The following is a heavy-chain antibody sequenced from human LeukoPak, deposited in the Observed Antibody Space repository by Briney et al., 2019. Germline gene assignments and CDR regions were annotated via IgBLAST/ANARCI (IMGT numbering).Heavy chain of an antibody. CDR1: GDSINNGGYY. CDR3: ARVGSIGYYPYYFDY. D-gene: IGHD3-22*01. CDR2: IFYSGST. Sequence: SETPSLTCTVSGDSINNGGYYWVWIRQLPGKGLEWIGYIFYSGSTYYTPSLKSRVTMTVDTSKNQFSLKLTSVTAADTAVYYCARVGSIGYYPYYFDYWGQGTLVTVSS. V-gene: IGHV4-31*03. J-gene: IGHJ4*02.